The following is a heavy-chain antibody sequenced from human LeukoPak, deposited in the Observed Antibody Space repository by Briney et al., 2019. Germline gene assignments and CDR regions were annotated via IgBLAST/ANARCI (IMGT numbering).Heavy chain of an antibody. CDR2: INPNSGGT. J-gene: IGHJ4*02. CDR3: ARGTRYFEGV. D-gene: IGHD3-9*01. CDR1: GYTFTGYY. V-gene: IGHV1-2*02. Sequence: ASVKVSCKASGYTFTGYYMNWVRQAPGQGLEWMGWINPNSGGTKYAQKLQGRVTMTTDTSTSTAYMELRSLRSDDTAVYYCARGTRYFEGVWGQGTLVTVSS.